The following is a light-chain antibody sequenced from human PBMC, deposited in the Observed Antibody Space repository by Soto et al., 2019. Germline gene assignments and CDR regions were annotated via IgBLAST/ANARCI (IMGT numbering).Light chain of an antibody. CDR3: QQYGSLIT. CDR2: GSF. V-gene: IGKV3-20*01. Sequence: EIVLTQSPGTLSLSPGERATLSCRASQSLSSSYLAWYKQKPGQAPRLLIYGSFSRATGIPDRFSGSGSGTDFTLTIRRLEPEDFAVYYCQQYGSLITFGQGTRLEIK. CDR1: QSLSSSY. J-gene: IGKJ5*01.